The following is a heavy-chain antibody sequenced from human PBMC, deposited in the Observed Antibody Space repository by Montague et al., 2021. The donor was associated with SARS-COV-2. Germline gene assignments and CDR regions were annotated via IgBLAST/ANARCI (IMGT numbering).Heavy chain of an antibody. CDR3: ARATLYMDV. V-gene: IGHV3-7*01. CDR2: IKLDGSEE. CDR1: GFLFGDYW. Sequence: SLSISLSASGFLFGDYWMSWVRQAPGKGLEWVANIKLDGSEEYSVDSVKGRFTVSRDNAKNSLYLQMNSLRAEDTAVYYCARATLYMDVWGKGTTVTVSS. J-gene: IGHJ6*03.